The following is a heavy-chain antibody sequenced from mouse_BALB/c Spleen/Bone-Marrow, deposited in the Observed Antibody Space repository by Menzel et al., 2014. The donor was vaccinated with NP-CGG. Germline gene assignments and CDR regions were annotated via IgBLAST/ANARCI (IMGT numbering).Heavy chain of an antibody. CDR3: AREGRWYSYAMGY. CDR2: INSNGGRT. J-gene: IGHJ4*01. Sequence: VQVVESGGGLVQPGGSLKLSCAASGFTFGSSGMSWVRQTPDKRLELVATINSNGGRTYYPDSVKGRFTISRDNAKNTLCLQMSSLKSEDTAMYYCAREGRWYSYAMGYWGQGTPVTVSS. CDR1: GFTFGSSG. D-gene: IGHD2-3*01. V-gene: IGHV5-6-3*01.